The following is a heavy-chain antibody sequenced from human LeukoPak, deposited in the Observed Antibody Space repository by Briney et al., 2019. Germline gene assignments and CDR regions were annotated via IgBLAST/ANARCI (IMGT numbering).Heavy chain of an antibody. CDR2: ISYDGSNK. J-gene: IGHJ4*02. V-gene: IGHV3-30*04. Sequence: GGSLRLSCAASGFTFSSYAMHWVRQAPGKGLEWVAVISYDGSNKYHADSVKGRFTISRDNSKNTLYLQMNSLRAEDTAVYYCARDPHRLRYSGYDLEGNFDYWGQGTLVTVSS. CDR3: ARDPHRLRYSGYDLEGNFDY. CDR1: GFTFSSYA. D-gene: IGHD5-12*01.